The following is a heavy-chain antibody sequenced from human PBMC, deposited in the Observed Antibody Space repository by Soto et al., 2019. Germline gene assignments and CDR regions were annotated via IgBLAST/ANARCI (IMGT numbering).Heavy chain of an antibody. CDR2: IFNSGST. CDR3: ARYRYEGGLDGMDV. CDR1: GGSISSSNW. V-gene: IGHV4-4*02. J-gene: IGHJ6*02. Sequence: SETLSLTCAVSGGSISSSNWWSWVRQPPGKGMEWIGEIFNSGSTNYNPSLKSRVTISVDKSKNQFSLKLSSVTAADTAVYYCARYRYEGGLDGMDVWGQGTTVTVSS. D-gene: IGHD3-16*02.